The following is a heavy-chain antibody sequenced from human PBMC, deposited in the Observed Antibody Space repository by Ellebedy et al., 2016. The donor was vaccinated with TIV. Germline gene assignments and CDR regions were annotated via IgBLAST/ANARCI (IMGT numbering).Heavy chain of an antibody. J-gene: IGHJ3*02. Sequence: GESLKISXAASGFTFSSYDMHWVRQATGKGLEWVSAIGTAGDTYYPGSVKGRFTISRDNSKNTLYLQMNSLRAEDTAVYYCASGITIFGVVITSLRAFDIWGQGTMVTVSS. V-gene: IGHV3-13*01. CDR3: ASGITIFGVVITSLRAFDI. D-gene: IGHD3-3*01. CDR2: IGTAGDT. CDR1: GFTFSSYD.